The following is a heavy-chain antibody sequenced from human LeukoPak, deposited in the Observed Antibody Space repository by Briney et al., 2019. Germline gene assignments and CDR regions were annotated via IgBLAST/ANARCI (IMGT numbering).Heavy chain of an antibody. CDR2: IKQDGSEK. Sequence: GGSLRLSCAASGFTFSSYWMSWVRQAPGKGLEWVANIKQDGSEKYYVDSVKGRFTISRDNAKNSLYLQMNSLGAEDTAVYYCARDGSYDFWSGLVVDYWGQGTLVTVSS. CDR3: ARDGSYDFWSGLVVDY. V-gene: IGHV3-7*01. J-gene: IGHJ4*02. CDR1: GFTFSSYW. D-gene: IGHD3-3*01.